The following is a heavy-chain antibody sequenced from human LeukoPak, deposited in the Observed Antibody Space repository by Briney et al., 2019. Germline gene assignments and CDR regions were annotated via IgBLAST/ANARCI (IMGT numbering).Heavy chain of an antibody. Sequence: PLETLSLTCTVSGGSISSYYWSWIRQPPGKGLEWIGYIYYSGSTNYNPSLKSRVTISVDTSKNQFSLQLRSVTAADTAVYYCARDRAYYGTDVWGQGTTVTVSS. CDR2: IYYSGST. J-gene: IGHJ6*02. V-gene: IGHV4-59*01. CDR3: ARDRAYYGTDV. CDR1: GGSISSYY. D-gene: IGHD3-10*01.